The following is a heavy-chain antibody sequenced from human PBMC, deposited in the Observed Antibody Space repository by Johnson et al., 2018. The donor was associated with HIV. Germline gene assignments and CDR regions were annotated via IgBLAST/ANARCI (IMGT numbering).Heavy chain of an antibody. CDR1: GFTFSSYW. CDR3: VGWELLLDAFDI. D-gene: IGHD1-26*01. Sequence: VQLVESGGGLVQPGGSLRLSCAASGFTFSSYWMSWVRQAPGKGLEWVANIKQDGSEKYYVDSVKGRFTISRDNAKNSLYLQMNGLRAEDTAVYSCVGWELLLDAFDIWGQGTMVPVSS. V-gene: IGHV3-7*05. CDR2: IKQDGSEK. J-gene: IGHJ3*02.